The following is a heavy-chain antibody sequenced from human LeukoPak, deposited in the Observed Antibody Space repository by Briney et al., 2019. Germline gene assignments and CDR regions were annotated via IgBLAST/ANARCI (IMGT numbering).Heavy chain of an antibody. Sequence: GGSLRLSCVVSGFTFSGYSMNWVRQAPGKGLEWVSSISSSSPYIYYADSVKGRFTISRDNAKNSLYLQINSLRVEDTAVYYCARDGVVGATSIYYFDFWGQGTLVTVSS. V-gene: IGHV3-21*01. CDR2: ISSSSPYI. J-gene: IGHJ4*02. CDR1: GFTFSGYS. CDR3: ARDGVVGATSIYYFDF. D-gene: IGHD1-26*01.